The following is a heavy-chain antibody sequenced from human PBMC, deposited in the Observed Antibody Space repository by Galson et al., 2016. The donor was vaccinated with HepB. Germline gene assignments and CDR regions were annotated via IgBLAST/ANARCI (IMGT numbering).Heavy chain of an antibody. CDR1: GFTFSSYA. CDR2: ISYDGSNK. V-gene: IGHV3-30-3*01. J-gene: IGHJ4*02. Sequence: SLRLSCAASGFTFSSYAMHWVRQAPGKGLEWVAVISYDGSNKYYADSVKGRFTISRDNSKNTLYLQMNSLRTEDTAVYGCARTLYDYVWGSYRYPQDYWGQGTLVTVSS. D-gene: IGHD3-16*02. CDR3: ARTLYDYVWGSYRYPQDY.